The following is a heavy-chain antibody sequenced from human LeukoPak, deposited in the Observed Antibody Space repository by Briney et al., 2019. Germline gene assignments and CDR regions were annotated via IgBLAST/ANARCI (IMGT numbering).Heavy chain of an antibody. J-gene: IGHJ3*02. CDR3: ARADYAIYDAFDI. CDR1: GGSISSYY. CDR2: IYYSGST. Sequence: SETLSLTCTVSGGSISSYYWSWIRQPPGKGLEWIGYIYYSGSTNYNPSLKSRVTISVDTSKNQFSLKLSSVTAADTAVYYCARADYAIYDAFDIWGQGTMVTVSS. D-gene: IGHD2-2*01. V-gene: IGHV4-59*01.